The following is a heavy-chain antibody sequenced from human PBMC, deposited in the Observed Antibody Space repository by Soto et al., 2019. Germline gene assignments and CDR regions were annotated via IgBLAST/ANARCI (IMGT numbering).Heavy chain of an antibody. J-gene: IGHJ5*02. CDR2: ISAYNGNT. CDR1: GYTFTSYG. CDR3: ARIPRGWKINWFDP. D-gene: IGHD6-19*01. Sequence: GASVKVSCKASGYTFTSYGISWVRQAPGQGLEWMGWISAYNGNTNYAQKLQGRVTMTTDTSTSTAYMELRSLRSDDTAVYYCARIPRGWKINWFDPWGQGTLVTVSS. V-gene: IGHV1-18*01.